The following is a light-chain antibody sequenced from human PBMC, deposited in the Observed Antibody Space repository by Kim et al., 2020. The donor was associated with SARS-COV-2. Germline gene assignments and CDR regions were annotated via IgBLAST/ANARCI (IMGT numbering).Light chain of an antibody. J-gene: IGLJ2*01. CDR3: SSYTSSSTLV. Sequence: GDSVTTTCTGTSSAVGGYNAVSWYQQHPGTAPNLLIYDVSERPSGVSNRFSASKSAHTASLTTSGLQSDDEADYYCSSYTSSSTLVFGGGTQLTVL. V-gene: IGLV2-14*03. CDR2: DVS. CDR1: SSAVGGYNA.